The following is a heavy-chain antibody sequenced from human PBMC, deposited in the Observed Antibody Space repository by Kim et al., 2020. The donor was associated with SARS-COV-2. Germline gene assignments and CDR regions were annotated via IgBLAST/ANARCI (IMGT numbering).Heavy chain of an antibody. CDR3: VREGDTNWFDP. J-gene: IGHJ5*02. V-gene: IGHV4-30-2*04. CDR2: T. D-gene: IGHD3-16*01. Sequence: TLYNPSLKSRGTMSVDTSKNQITLQLTSVTAADTAVYYCVREGDTNWFDPWGPGILVTVSS.